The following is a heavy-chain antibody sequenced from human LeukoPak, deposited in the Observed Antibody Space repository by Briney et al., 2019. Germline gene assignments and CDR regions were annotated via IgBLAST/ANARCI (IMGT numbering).Heavy chain of an antibody. J-gene: IGHJ4*02. D-gene: IGHD5-18*01. CDR2: IYPGGSS. CDR1: GGSINSYY. CDR3: ARDEQGYAYFDY. V-gene: IGHV4-4*07. Sequence: SETLSLTCTVSGGSINSYYWSWIRQPAGKGLEWIGRIYPGGSSNYNPSLKSRVTMSVDTSKNQFSLKLGSVTAADTAVYYCARDEQGYAYFDYWGQGTLVTVSS.